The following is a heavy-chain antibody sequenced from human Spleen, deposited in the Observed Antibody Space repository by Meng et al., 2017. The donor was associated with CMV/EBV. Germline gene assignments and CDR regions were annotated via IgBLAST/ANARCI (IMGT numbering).Heavy chain of an antibody. Sequence: GESLKISCAASGFTFSSYGMHWVRQAPGKGLEWVAFTSYDGNNKYYADSVKGRFTISRDNSKNTLYLQINSLSPDDTAVYYCAKCGVGAHPLKAFDIWGQGTVVTVSS. CDR2: TSYDGNNK. J-gene: IGHJ3*02. CDR1: GFTFSSYG. CDR3: AKCGVGAHPLKAFDI. V-gene: IGHV3-30-3*02. D-gene: IGHD1-26*01.